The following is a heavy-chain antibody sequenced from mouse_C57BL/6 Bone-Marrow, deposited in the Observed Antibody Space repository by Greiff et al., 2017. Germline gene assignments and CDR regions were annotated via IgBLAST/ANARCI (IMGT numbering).Heavy chain of an antibody. V-gene: IGHV1-64*01. CDR3: ARYDYGSSYVDWYFDV. CDR1: GYTFTSYW. J-gene: IGHJ1*03. CDR2: IHPNSGST. Sequence: QVQLQQSGAELVKPGASVKLSCKASGYTFTSYWMHWVKQRPGQGLEWIGMIHPNSGSTNYNEKFKSKATLTVDKSSSTAYMQLSSLTSEDSAVYYCARYDYGSSYVDWYFDVWGTGTTVTVSS. D-gene: IGHD1-1*01.